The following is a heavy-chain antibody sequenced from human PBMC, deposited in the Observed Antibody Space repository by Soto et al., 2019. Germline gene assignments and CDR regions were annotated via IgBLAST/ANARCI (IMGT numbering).Heavy chain of an antibody. J-gene: IGHJ4*02. CDR3: IRGGSPYYYDY. Sequence: EVQLVESGGGLVQPGGSLKLSCAASGFIFSGSAVHWVRQASGKGLDWVGRILSKAGNYATAYPASMKGRFTISRDDSENTAFLQMTSLKTEDTAVYYCIRGGSPYYYDYWGQGTLVAVSS. V-gene: IGHV3-73*01. CDR1: GFIFSGSA. CDR2: ILSKAGNYAT.